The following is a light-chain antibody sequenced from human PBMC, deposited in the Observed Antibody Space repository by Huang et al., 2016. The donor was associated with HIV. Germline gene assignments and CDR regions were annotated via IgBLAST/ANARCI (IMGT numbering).Light chain of an antibody. Sequence: EIVMTQSPATLSVSPGERVTLSCRANRSVSTNVAWYQQRPGQAPRLLIYGSSTRAPGIPARCSGSGSGTDFSLTISSLQSEDFALYYCHQYNNWLLSFGGGTRVDI. CDR2: GSS. CDR1: RSVSTN. V-gene: IGKV3-15*01. CDR3: HQYNNWLLS. J-gene: IGKJ4*01.